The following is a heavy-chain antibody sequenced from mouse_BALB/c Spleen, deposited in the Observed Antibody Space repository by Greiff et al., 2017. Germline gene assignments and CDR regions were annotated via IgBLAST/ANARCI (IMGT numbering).Heavy chain of an antibody. CDR3: ASSPITTVVEGYFDV. CDR1: GYTFTDYA. Sequence: VKLQESGAELVRPGVSVKISCKGSGYTFTDYAMHWVKQSHAKSLEWIGVISTYYGNTNYNQKFKGKATMTVDKSSSTAYMELARLTSEDSAIYYCASSPITTVVEGYFDVWGAGTTVTVSS. D-gene: IGHD1-1*01. J-gene: IGHJ1*01. V-gene: IGHV1S137*01. CDR2: ISTYYGNT.